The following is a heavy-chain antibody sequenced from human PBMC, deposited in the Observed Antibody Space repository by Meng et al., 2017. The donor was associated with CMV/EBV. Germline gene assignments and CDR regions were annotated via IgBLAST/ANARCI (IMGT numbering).Heavy chain of an antibody. J-gene: IGHJ3*02. V-gene: IGHV3-11*01. D-gene: IGHD3-10*01. Sequence: GGSLKISCAASGFTFSDYYMSWIRQAPEKGLEWVSYITNSGNTIYDADSVKGRFSISRDNARNSLYLQMNSLRAEDTAVYYCARKRPQVSGSVFDIWGHGTMVTVSS. CDR2: ITNSGNTI. CDR1: GFTFSDYY. CDR3: ARKRPQVSGSVFDI.